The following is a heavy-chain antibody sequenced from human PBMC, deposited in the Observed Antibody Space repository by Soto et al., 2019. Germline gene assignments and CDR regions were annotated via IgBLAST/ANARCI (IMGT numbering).Heavy chain of an antibody. CDR2: IYYSGST. V-gene: IGHV4-30-4*01. D-gene: IGHD5-12*01. Sequence: QVQLQESGPGLVKPSQTLSLTCTVSGGSIRDGDSYWSWVRQAPGKGLEWIGYIYYSGSTYYNQSLKNRLTISRDTSNNQLSLKLSSVTAADTALYYCARRHDYNWFDPWGLGILVTVSS. J-gene: IGHJ5*02. CDR3: ARRHDYNWFDP. CDR1: GGSIRDGDSY.